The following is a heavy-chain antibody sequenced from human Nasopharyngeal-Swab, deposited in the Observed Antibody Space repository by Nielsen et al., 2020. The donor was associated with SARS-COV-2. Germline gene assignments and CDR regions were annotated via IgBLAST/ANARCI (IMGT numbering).Heavy chain of an antibody. D-gene: IGHD6-13*01. CDR1: GGSFSGYY. J-gene: IGHJ4*02. Sequence: GSLRLSCAVYGGSFSGYYWSWIRQPPGKGLEWIGEINHSGTTNYNPSLKSRVTISVDTSKNQFSLKLTSVTAADTAVYYCARGQGIAAAAPFDYWGQGTLVTVSS. CDR2: INHSGTT. CDR3: ARGQGIAAAAPFDY. V-gene: IGHV4-34*01.